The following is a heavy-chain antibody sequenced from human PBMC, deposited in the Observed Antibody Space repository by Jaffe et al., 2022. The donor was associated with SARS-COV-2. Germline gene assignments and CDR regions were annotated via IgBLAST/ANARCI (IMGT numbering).Heavy chain of an antibody. Sequence: EVHLLESGGGLVQPGGSLRLSCAASGFTFSSYAMSWVRQAPGKGLEWVSAVSGSGANTYYADSVKGRFTISRDNSKNTLFLQMNSLRAEDTAVYYCAKAASGWYRWDYWGQGTLVTVSS. J-gene: IGHJ4*02. D-gene: IGHD6-19*01. CDR2: VSGSGANT. CDR3: AKAASGWYRWDY. V-gene: IGHV3-23*01. CDR1: GFTFSSYA.